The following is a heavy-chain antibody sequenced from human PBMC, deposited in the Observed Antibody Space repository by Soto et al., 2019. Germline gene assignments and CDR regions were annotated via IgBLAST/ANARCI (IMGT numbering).Heavy chain of an antibody. V-gene: IGHV3-11*01. CDR1: GFTFSDYY. CDR2: ISSSGSTI. J-gene: IGHJ6*03. D-gene: IGHD2-21*01. CDR3: ARLPRNCGGDCYRDYYYYYYMDV. Sequence: QVQLVESGGGLVKPGGSLRLSCAASGFTFSDYYMSWIRQAPGKGLEWVSYISSSGSTIYYADSVKGRFTISRDNAKNSLDLQMNSLRAEDTAVYYCARLPRNCGGDCYRDYYYYYYMDVWGKGTTVTVSS.